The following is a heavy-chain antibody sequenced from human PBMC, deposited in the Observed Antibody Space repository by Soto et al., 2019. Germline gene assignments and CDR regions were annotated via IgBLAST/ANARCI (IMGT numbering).Heavy chain of an antibody. CDR2: ISYDGITK. CDR1: GFIFSSYG. D-gene: IGHD1-1*01. CDR3: AKSVYNWNDGFFDY. Sequence: QVQLVESGGGVVQPGRSLRLSCAASGFIFSSYGMHWVRQAPGKGLEWVAVISYDGITKYYSDSVKGRFTISRDNSKNTLYLQMNSGRAEDTAVYYCAKSVYNWNDGFFDYWGQGTLVTVSS. J-gene: IGHJ4*02. V-gene: IGHV3-30*18.